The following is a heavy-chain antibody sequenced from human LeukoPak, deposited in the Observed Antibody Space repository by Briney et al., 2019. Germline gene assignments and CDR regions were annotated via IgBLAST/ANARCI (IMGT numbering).Heavy chain of an antibody. Sequence: SETLSLTCTVSGGSISSYYWSCIRRPPGKGLEWIGYIYYSGSTNYNPSLKSRVTISVDTSKNQFSLKLSSVTAADTAVYYCARWLQYFDYWGQGTLVTVSS. V-gene: IGHV4-59*08. D-gene: IGHD5-24*01. CDR3: ARWLQYFDY. CDR1: GGSISSYY. CDR2: IYYSGST. J-gene: IGHJ4*02.